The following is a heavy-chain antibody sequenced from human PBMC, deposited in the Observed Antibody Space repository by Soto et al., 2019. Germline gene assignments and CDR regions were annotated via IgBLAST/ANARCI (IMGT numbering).Heavy chain of an antibody. J-gene: IGHJ4*02. CDR2: ISAYNGNT. D-gene: IGHD3-3*01. V-gene: IGHV1-18*04. CDR3: ASTPYGALIIQAPFFDY. Sequence: SVKVCWKASCCTFTSYGISWVRQAPGQGLEWMGWISAYNGNTNYAQKLQGRVTMTTDTSTSTAYMELRSLRSDDTAVYYCASTPYGALIIQAPFFDYCGQGTLVPVSP. CDR1: CCTFTSYG.